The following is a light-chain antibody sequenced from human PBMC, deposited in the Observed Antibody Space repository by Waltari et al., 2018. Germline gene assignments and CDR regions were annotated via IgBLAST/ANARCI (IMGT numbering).Light chain of an antibody. CDR2: DVS. Sequence: QYALTQPRSVSGSPGQPVTISCTRTSRDVDGYNYVYWYQHHPGKAPKLIIYDVSKRPSRVPDRFSGSKSGNTASLTISGLQAEDEADYYCCSYAGSNSWVFGGGTKLTVL. J-gene: IGLJ3*02. CDR1: SRDVDGYNY. V-gene: IGLV2-11*01. CDR3: CSYAGSNSWV.